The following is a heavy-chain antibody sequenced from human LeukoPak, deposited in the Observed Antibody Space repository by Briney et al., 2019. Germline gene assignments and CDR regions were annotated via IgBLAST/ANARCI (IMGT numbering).Heavy chain of an antibody. V-gene: IGHV4-61*02. CDR3: ARLLNNDNSGDPDTFDM. J-gene: IGHJ3*02. CDR1: GGSISSGSYY. CDR2: IYTSGIT. Sequence: PSETLSLTCTVSGGSISSGSYYWSWIRQPAGKGLEWIGRIYTSGITNYNPSLKSRVTISVDTSKNQFSLKLSSVTAADTAVYYCARLLNNDNSGDPDTFDMWGPGTMVTVSS. D-gene: IGHD3-22*01.